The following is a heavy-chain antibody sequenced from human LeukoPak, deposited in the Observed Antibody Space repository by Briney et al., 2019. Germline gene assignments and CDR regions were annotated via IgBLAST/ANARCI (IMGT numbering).Heavy chain of an antibody. Sequence: PEASVKVSCKASGYTFTGYYTHWVRQAPGQGLEWMGRINPNSGGTNYAQKFQGRVTMTRDTSISTAYMELSRLRSDDTAVYYCARVVSSYGSSPIDYWGQGTLVTVSS. J-gene: IGHJ4*02. CDR2: INPNSGGT. CDR1: GYTFTGYY. D-gene: IGHD5-18*01. CDR3: ARVVSSYGSSPIDY. V-gene: IGHV1-2*06.